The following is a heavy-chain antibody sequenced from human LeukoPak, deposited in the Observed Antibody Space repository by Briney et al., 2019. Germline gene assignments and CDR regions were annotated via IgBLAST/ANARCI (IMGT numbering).Heavy chain of an antibody. J-gene: IGHJ6*02. CDR1: GGSISSYY. Sequence: PSETLSLTCNVSGGSISSYYWSWIRQTPGKGLEWIGYVYYSGSTTHNPSLESRVTISVDTSKTQFSLKLSSVTAADTAVYFCARHNAPYTTGWSGYYGMDVWAKGPRSPSP. D-gene: IGHD6-19*01. V-gene: IGHV4-59*08. CDR3: ARHNAPYTTGWSGYYGMDV. CDR2: VYYSGST.